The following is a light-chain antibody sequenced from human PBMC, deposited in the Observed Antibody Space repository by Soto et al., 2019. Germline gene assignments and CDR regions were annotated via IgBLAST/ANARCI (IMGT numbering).Light chain of an antibody. V-gene: IGKV3-20*01. Sequence: EIVLTQSPGTLSLSPGERATLSCRASQSVSSSYLAWYQQKPGQAPRLLIYGASSRATGIPDRFSGSGSVTDFTLTISRLEPEDFAVYYCQQYGSSQAFGQGTKVEIK. CDR3: QQYGSSQA. CDR1: QSVSSSY. J-gene: IGKJ1*01. CDR2: GAS.